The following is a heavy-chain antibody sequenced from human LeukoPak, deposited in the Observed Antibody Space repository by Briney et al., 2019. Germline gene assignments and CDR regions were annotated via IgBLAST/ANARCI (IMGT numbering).Heavy chain of an antibody. CDR2: ISGSGGTT. D-gene: IGHD2/OR15-2a*01. Sequence: GGSLRLSCAASGFTFGNYAMSWVRQAPGKGLEWVSGISGSGGTTYYADSVKGRFTISRDNPENTLYLQMNSLRAEDTAVYYCARDSLSYGMDVWGQGTTVTVSS. V-gene: IGHV3-23*01. J-gene: IGHJ6*02. CDR1: GFTFGNYA. CDR3: ARDSLSYGMDV.